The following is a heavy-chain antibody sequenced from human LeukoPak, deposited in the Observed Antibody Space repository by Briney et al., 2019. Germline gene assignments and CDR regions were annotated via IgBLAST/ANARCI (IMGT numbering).Heavy chain of an antibody. CDR2: IIPILGIA. Sequence: SVKVSCKASGGTFSSYAISWVRQAPGQGLEWMGRIIPILGIANYAQKFQGRVTITADKSTSTAYMELSCLRSEDTAVYYCARETTYYYDSSGYSGYYFDYWGQGTLVTVSS. V-gene: IGHV1-69*04. D-gene: IGHD3-22*01. J-gene: IGHJ4*02. CDR1: GGTFSSYA. CDR3: ARETTYYYDSSGYSGYYFDY.